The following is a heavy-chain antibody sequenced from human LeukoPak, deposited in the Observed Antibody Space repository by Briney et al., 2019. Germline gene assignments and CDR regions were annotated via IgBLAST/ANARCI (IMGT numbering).Heavy chain of an antibody. CDR1: GFTVTSNY. CDR2: IYSGGST. CDR3: ARDKSSLHAFDI. J-gene: IGHJ3*02. Sequence: GGSLRLSCVASGFTVTSNYMSWVRQAPGKGLEWVSIIYSGGSTYYADSVKGRFTISRDNSKNTLYLQMNSLRAEDTAVYYCARDKSSLHAFDIWGQGTMVTVSS. V-gene: IGHV3-53*01.